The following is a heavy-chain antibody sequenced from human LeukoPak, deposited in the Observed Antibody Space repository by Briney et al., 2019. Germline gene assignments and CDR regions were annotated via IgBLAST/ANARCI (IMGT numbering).Heavy chain of an antibody. CDR2: IVGSGVST. J-gene: IGHJ4*02. CDR1: GFTFSSYA. D-gene: IGHD5-24*01. Sequence: GGSLRLSCTASGFTFSSYAMSWVRQAPGKGLEWVSVIVGSGVSTWYADSVKGRFTISRDNSKNTLYLQMNSLRAEDTAAYYCAKADLDGYNYGPFDYWGQGTLVTVSS. CDR3: AKADLDGYNYGPFDY. V-gene: IGHV3-23*01.